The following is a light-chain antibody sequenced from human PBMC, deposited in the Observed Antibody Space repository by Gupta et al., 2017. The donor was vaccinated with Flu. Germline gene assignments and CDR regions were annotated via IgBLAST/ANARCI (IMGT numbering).Light chain of an antibody. Sequence: SPGQTASITCSGDRLGDKYACWYQQKPGQSPVLVMYRDSRRPSGIPERFSGSNSGNTATLTISGTQTMDEADYYCQAWDSTAVFFGGGTKLTVL. CDR1: RLGDKY. J-gene: IGLJ2*01. V-gene: IGLV3-1*01. CDR3: QAWDSTAVF. CDR2: RDS.